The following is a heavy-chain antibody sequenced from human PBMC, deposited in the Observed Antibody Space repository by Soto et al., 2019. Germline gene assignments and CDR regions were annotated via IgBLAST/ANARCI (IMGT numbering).Heavy chain of an antibody. D-gene: IGHD2-2*01. Sequence: GASVKVSCKASGGTFSSYAISWVRQAPGQGLEWMGGIIPIFGTANYAQKFQGRVTITADESTSTAYMELSSLRSEDTAVYYCARSVNQRYQLLINYGMDVWGQGTTVTVSS. CDR2: IIPIFGTA. J-gene: IGHJ6*02. CDR1: GGTFSSYA. CDR3: ARSVNQRYQLLINYGMDV. V-gene: IGHV1-69*13.